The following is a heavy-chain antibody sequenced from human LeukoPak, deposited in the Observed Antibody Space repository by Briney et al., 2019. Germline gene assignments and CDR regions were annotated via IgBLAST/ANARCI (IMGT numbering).Heavy chain of an antibody. Sequence: GGTLRLSCVASGFIFSIHGMNWVRQAPGKGLEWVSGIVGDAGRTYYADSVKGRFTISRDNSKNTLYLQMNSLRAEDTAIYYCAKDRAWGAFDYWGQGTLVTVSS. CDR2: IVGDAGRT. CDR1: GFIFSIHG. D-gene: IGHD1-26*01. CDR3: AKDRAWGAFDY. J-gene: IGHJ4*02. V-gene: IGHV3-23*01.